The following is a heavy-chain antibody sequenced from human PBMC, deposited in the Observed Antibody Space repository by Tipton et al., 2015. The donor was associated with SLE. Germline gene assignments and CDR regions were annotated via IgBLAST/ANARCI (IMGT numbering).Heavy chain of an antibody. CDR2: IYTSGST. J-gene: IGHJ5*02. Sequence: TLSLTCTVSGDSLTTYYWSWIRQSAGKGLEWLGRIYTSGSTNLNPSLKGRLTMSVDTSKNQFSLTLNSVTAADTAVYYCARGGWFDAWGPGILVTVSS. CDR3: ARGGWFDA. V-gene: IGHV4-4*07. CDR1: GDSLTTYY.